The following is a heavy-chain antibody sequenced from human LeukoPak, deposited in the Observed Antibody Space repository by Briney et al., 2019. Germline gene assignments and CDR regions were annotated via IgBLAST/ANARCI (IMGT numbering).Heavy chain of an antibody. V-gene: IGHV1-18*01. J-gene: IGHJ4*02. CDR1: GYTFTSYG. Sequence: EASVKVSCKASGYTFTSYGISWVRQAPGQGLEWMGWISAYNGNTNYAQKLQGRVTMTTDTSTSTAYMELSSLRSEDTAVYYCARDEDGDYPNDYWGQGTLVTVSP. CDR3: ARDEDGDYPNDY. D-gene: IGHD4-17*01. CDR2: ISAYNGNT.